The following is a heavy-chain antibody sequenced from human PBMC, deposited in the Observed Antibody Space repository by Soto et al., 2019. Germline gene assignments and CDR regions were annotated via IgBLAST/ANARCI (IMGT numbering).Heavy chain of an antibody. D-gene: IGHD4-17*01. CDR3: ARDPLYDYGDISHAFDI. Sequence: SETLSLTCTVSGGSMRRGVYYWSWIRQPPGKGLEWIGFIYHTGSTYYSPSLKNRVAISVDTSKNQFSLKLSSVTAADTAVYFCARDPLYDYGDISHAFDIWGQGTMIT. V-gene: IGHV4-30-4*01. J-gene: IGHJ3*02. CDR2: IYHTGST. CDR1: GGSMRRGVYY.